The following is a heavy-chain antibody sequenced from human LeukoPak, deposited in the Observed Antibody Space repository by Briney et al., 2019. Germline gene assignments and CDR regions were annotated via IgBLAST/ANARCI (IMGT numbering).Heavy chain of an antibody. D-gene: IGHD1-7*01. V-gene: IGHV1-69*13. J-gene: IGHJ5*02. CDR3: ARGTDNWNYVRWFDP. CDR2: IIPIFGTA. CDR1: GGTFSSYA. Sequence: SVTVSCTASGGTFSSYAISWVRQAPGQGLEWMGGIIPIFGTANYAQKFQGRVTITADESTSTAYMELSSLRSEDTAVYYCARGTDNWNYVRWFDPWGQGTLVTVSS.